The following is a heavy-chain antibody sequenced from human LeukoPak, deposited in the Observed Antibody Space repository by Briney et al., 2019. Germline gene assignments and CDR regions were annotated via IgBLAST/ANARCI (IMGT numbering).Heavy chain of an antibody. CDR2: ILCNGSSA. D-gene: IGHD3-3*01. V-gene: IGHV3-23*01. CDR1: GFTFNNYV. Sequence: GGSLRLSCAASGFTFNNYVMGWVRQAPGKGLERVSAILCNGSSAYYADSVKGRFTISRDNSKNSLYLQMNSLRVEDTALYYCATGVYYDVWNCYYGTDFWGQGTPVTVSA. J-gene: IGHJ4*02. CDR3: ATGVYYDVWNCYYGTDF.